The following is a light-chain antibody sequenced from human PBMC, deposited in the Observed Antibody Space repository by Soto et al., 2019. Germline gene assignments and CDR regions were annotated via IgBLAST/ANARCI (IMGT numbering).Light chain of an antibody. J-gene: IGKJ1*01. CDR2: VAS. V-gene: IGKV3-20*01. CDR3: QQYGNWPWT. Sequence: ENVLAHSPGTLSLSQGARTSLXRRSSQSVSSSYLAWYQQKLGRAPRLLIYVASGRATGFPARFSGSGSGTDFTLTISSLEPEDFAVYYCQQYGNWPWTFGQGTKVDNK. CDR1: QSVSSSY.